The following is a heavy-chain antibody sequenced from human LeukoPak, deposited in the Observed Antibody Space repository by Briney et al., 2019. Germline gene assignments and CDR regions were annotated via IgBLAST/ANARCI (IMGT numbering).Heavy chain of an antibody. CDR2: TYYRSKWYN. Sequence: SQTLSLTCDISGDSVSNSSVAWNWIRQSPSRGLEWLGRTYYRSKWYNDYATSVESRLIINPDTSKNQFSLQLKSVTPDDTAVYYCARESPMDSRLRLWGWFDPWGQGILVTVSS. V-gene: IGHV6-1*01. J-gene: IGHJ5*02. CDR1: GDSVSNSSVA. D-gene: IGHD2-21*02. CDR3: ARESPMDSRLRLWGWFDP.